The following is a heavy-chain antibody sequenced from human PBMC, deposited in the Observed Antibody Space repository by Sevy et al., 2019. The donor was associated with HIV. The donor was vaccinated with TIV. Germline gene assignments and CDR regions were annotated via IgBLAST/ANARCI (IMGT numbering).Heavy chain of an antibody. CDR1: GFTFSSYA. J-gene: IGHJ4*02. Sequence: GGSLRLSCAASGFTFSSYAMSWVRQAPGKGLEWVSAISGSGGSTYYADSVKGRFTISRDNSKNTLYLQMNSLRAEDTAVYYCAKGGKEWSLLWFGELSDFDYWGQGTLVTVSS. CDR2: ISGSGGST. CDR3: AKGGKEWSLLWFGELSDFDY. D-gene: IGHD3-10*01. V-gene: IGHV3-23*01.